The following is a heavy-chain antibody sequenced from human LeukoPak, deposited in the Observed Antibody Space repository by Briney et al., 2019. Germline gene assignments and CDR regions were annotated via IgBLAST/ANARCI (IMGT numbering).Heavy chain of an antibody. D-gene: IGHD2-21*01. J-gene: IGHJ3*02. CDR1: GFTFSSYS. CDR3: ARPSPNPDVVIAHDAFDI. Sequence: PGGSLRLSCAASGFTFSSYSMNWVRKAPGKGLEWVSYISSSSSTIYYADSVKGRFTISRDNAKNSLYLQMNSLRAEDTAVYYCARPSPNPDVVIAHDAFDIWGQGTMVTVSS. CDR2: ISSSSSTI. V-gene: IGHV3-48*04.